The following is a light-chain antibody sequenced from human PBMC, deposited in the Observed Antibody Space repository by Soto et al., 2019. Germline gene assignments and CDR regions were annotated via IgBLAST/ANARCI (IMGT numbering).Light chain of an antibody. V-gene: IGKV1-39*01. J-gene: IGKJ5*01. CDR1: QSISSY. Sequence: DIQMTQSPSSLSASVGDRVTITCRASQSISSYLNWYQQKPGKAHKLLIYAASSLQSGVTSRFSGSGSGTDFTLTISSLQPEDFATYYCQQSYCTPFFGRGTRLEIK. CDR3: QQSYCTPF. CDR2: AAS.